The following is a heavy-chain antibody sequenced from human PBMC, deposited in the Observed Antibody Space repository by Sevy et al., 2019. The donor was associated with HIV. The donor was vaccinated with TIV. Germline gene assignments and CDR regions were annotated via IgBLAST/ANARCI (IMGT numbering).Heavy chain of an antibody. CDR2: IYYSGST. D-gene: IGHD6-6*01. CDR3: ARVGSSSSGNWFDY. CDR1: GGSISSYY. J-gene: IGHJ5*01. Sequence: SETLSLTCTVSGGSISSYYWSWIRQPPGKGLEWIGYIYYSGSTNYNPSLKSRVTISVDTSKNQFSLKLSSVTAADTAVYYCARVGSSSSGNWFDYWGQGTLVTVSS. V-gene: IGHV4-59*01.